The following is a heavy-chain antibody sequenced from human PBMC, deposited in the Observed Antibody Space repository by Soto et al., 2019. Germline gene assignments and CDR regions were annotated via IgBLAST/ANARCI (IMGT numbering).Heavy chain of an antibody. V-gene: IGHV1-58*02. CDR1: GFTFTSSA. J-gene: IGHJ4*02. CDR2: IVVGSGNT. CDR3: AADEGIAAAGTGGVCVY. Sequence: QMQLVQSGPEVKKPGTSVKVSCKASGFTFTSSAMQWVRQARGQRLEWIGWIVVGSGNTNYAQKFQERVTITRDMPTSTAYMELSRLRYEDTAVYYCAADEGIAAAGTGGVCVYWGQGTLVTVSS. D-gene: IGHD6-13*01.